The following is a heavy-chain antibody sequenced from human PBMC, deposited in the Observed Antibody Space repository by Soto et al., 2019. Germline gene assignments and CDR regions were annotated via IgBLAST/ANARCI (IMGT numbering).Heavy chain of an antibody. V-gene: IGHV4-59*08. Sequence: QVQLQESGPGLVKPSETLSLTCTVSGGSISSYYWSWIRQPPGKGLEWIGYIYYSGSTNYTPSLKSRVTISVDTSKNQFSLKLSSVTAADTAVYYCARRWGDYFDYWGQGTLVTVSS. CDR1: GGSISSYY. CDR3: ARRWGDYFDY. J-gene: IGHJ4*02. D-gene: IGHD3-16*01. CDR2: IYYSGST.